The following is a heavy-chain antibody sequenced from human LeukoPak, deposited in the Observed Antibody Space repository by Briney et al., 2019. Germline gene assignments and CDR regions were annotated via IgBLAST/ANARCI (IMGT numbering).Heavy chain of an antibody. CDR1: GFTFSSYW. CDR2: IRQDGSEK. D-gene: IGHD7-27*01. Sequence: QPGRSLRLSCAASGFTFSSYWMSWVRQAPGKGLEWVANIRQDGSEKYYVDSVKGRFTISRDNAKNSLYLQMNSLRAEDTAVYYCARSRANWGETYYFDYWGQGTLVTVSS. J-gene: IGHJ4*02. CDR3: ARSRANWGETYYFDY. V-gene: IGHV3-7*03.